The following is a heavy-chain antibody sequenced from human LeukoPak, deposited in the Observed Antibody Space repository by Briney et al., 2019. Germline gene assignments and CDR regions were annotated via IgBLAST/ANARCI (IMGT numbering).Heavy chain of an antibody. D-gene: IGHD2-2*01. J-gene: IGHJ4*02. V-gene: IGHV4-34*01. CDR1: GVSFSGYY. CDR3: ARGVVVPAAFDY. CDR2: IYHSGST. Sequence: SGTLSLTCAVYGVSFSGYYWSWIRQPPGKGLEWIGYIYHSGSTYYNPSLKSRVTISVDRSKNQFSLKLSSVTAADTAVYYCARGVVVPAAFDYWGQGTLVTVSS.